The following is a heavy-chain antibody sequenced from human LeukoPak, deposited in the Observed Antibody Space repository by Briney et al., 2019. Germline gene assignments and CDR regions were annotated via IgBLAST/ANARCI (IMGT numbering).Heavy chain of an antibody. Sequence: ASVKVSCKASGYTFTGYYMHWVRQAPGQGLEWMGWINPNSGGTNYAQKFQGRVTMTRDTSTSTVYMELSSLRSEDTAVYYCARESVNSGSYYGLHDAFDIWVQGTMVTVSS. CDR1: GYTFTGYY. CDR3: ARESVNSGSYYGLHDAFDI. CDR2: INPNSGGT. V-gene: IGHV1-2*02. J-gene: IGHJ3*02. D-gene: IGHD1-26*01.